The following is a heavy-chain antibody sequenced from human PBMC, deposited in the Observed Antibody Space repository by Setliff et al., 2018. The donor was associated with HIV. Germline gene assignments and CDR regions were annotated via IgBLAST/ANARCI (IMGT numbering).Heavy chain of an antibody. CDR2: IYPGDSHT. J-gene: IGHJ4*02. CDR3: ARALWRDSSGPFHF. CDR1: GYSFTTHW. D-gene: IGHD3-22*01. V-gene: IGHV5-51*01. Sequence: PGASLKLSCETSGYSFTTHWIGWVRQMPGKGLEWMGVIYPGDSHTTYSPSFQGQVTISADKSISTAYLHWSTLKASDTATYYRARALWRDSSGPFHFWGQGTLVTVSS.